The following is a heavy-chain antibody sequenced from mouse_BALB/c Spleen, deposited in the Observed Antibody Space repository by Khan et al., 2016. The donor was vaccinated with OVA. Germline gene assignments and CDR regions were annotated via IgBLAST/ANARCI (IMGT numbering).Heavy chain of an antibody. CDR1: GYSFTNYG. J-gene: IGHJ1*01. Sequence: QIQLVQSGPEVKKPGETVKISCKASGYSFTNYGMNWVRQAPGKGLKWMGWINTYTGEPTYADDFKGRFAFSLETSASTAYLQINNLKNEDTATYFCASSGYWYFDFWGAGTTVTVSS. CDR2: INTYTGEP. CDR3: ASSGYWYFDF. D-gene: IGHD1-3*01. V-gene: IGHV9-3-1*01.